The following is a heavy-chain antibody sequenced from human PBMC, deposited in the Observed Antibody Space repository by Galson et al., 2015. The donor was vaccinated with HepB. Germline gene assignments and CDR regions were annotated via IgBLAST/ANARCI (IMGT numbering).Heavy chain of an antibody. CDR1: GFTFSSYA. CDR2: ISGSGVST. D-gene: IGHD6-19*01. J-gene: IGHJ4*02. CDR3: AKRTSLGVAGTFDY. Sequence: SLRLSCAASGFTFSSYAMSWVRQAPGKGLEWVSVISGSGVSTYNADSVKGRFTISRDNSKNTLYLQMNNLRAEDTAVYYCAKRTSLGVAGTFDYWGQGTLVTVSS. V-gene: IGHV3-23*01.